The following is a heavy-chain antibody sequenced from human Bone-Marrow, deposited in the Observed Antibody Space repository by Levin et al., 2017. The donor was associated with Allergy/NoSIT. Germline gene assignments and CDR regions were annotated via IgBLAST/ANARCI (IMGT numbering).Heavy chain of an antibody. CDR3: ARTYYYGSGRPAYFDY. V-gene: IGHV4-31*03. CDR1: GGSISSGGYY. D-gene: IGHD3-10*01. Sequence: SETLSLTCTVSGGSISSGGYYWSWIRQHPGKGLEWIGYIYYSGSTYYNPSLKSRVTISVDTSKNQFSLKLSSVTAADTAVYYCARTYYYGSGRPAYFDYWGQGTLVTVSS. J-gene: IGHJ4*02. CDR2: IYYSGST.